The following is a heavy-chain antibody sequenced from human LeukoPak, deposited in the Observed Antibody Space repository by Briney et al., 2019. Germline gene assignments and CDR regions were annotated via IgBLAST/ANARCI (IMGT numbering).Heavy chain of an antibody. CDR1: GFTFSTYW. J-gene: IGHJ4*02. D-gene: IGHD4-17*01. CDR2: ISYDGSNK. V-gene: IGHV3-30*18. Sequence: PGGSLRLSCAASGFTFSTYWMHWVRQAPGKGLEWVAVISYDGSNKYYADSVKGRFTISRDNSKNTLYLQMNSLRAEDTAVYYCAKEALYGDYYFDYWGQGTLVTVSS. CDR3: AKEALYGDYYFDY.